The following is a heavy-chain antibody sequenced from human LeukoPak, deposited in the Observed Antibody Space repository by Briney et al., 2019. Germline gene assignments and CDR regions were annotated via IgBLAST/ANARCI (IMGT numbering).Heavy chain of an antibody. Sequence: SETLSLTCAVSGVSCSGYYWSWIRQPPGKGPEWIGEISHSGRSSYNPSLKSRVTISLDTSKNQFSLKLSFVTAADTAVYYCTRTSPGIPLDFWGQGTLVSVSS. J-gene: IGHJ4*02. CDR3: TRTSPGIPLDF. CDR1: GVSCSGYY. D-gene: IGHD1-26*01. CDR2: ISHSGRS. V-gene: IGHV4-34*01.